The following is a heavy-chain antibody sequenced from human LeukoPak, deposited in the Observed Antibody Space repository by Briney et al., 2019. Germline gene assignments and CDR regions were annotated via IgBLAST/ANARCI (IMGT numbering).Heavy chain of an antibody. Sequence: GASVKVSCKASGYTFTSYGISWVRQAPGQGLEWMGWISAYNGNTNYAQKFQGRVTITRDTSASTAYMELSSLRSEDTAVYYCARDRSGLWFGELMTGSFFDYWGQGTLVTVSS. CDR1: GYTFTSYG. V-gene: IGHV1-18*01. CDR3: ARDRSGLWFGELMTGSFFDY. J-gene: IGHJ4*02. D-gene: IGHD3-10*01. CDR2: ISAYNGNT.